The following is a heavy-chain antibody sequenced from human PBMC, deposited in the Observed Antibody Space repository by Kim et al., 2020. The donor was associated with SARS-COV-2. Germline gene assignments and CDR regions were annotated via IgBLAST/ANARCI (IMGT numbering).Heavy chain of an antibody. D-gene: IGHD6-19*01. J-gene: IGHJ4*02. V-gene: IGHV5-10-1*01. CDR3: ARGGKNPGIAVAAPLTG. CDR2: IDPSDSYT. Sequence: GESLKISCKGSGYSFTSYWISWVRQMPGKGLEWMGRIDPSDSYTNYSPSFQGHVTISADKSISTAYLQWSSLKASDTAMYYCARGGKNPGIAVAAPLTGWGQGTLVTVSS. CDR1: GYSFTSYW.